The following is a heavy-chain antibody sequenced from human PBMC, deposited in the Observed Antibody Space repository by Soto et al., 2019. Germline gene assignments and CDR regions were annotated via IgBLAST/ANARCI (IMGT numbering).Heavy chain of an antibody. V-gene: IGHV1-18*01. J-gene: IGHJ4*02. CDR3: AREARVLIPAHQLPRFEY. CDR1: GYSFMKYG. Sequence: ASVKVSCKGFGYSFMKYGINWVRQAPGQGLEWMGWISPYSGYTHSAQKFHGRLTLTTDTAASTAYMELRILRSADTALYYCAREARVLIPAHQLPRFEYWGQGTLVTASS. CDR2: ISPYSGYT. D-gene: IGHD2-8*01.